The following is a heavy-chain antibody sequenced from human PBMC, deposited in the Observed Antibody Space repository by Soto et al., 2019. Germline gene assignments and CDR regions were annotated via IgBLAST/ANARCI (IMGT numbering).Heavy chain of an antibody. CDR2: IKPGTTDI. CDR3: ARQVSHMCDC. CDR1: GYTFGSAW. J-gene: IGHJ4*01. Sequence: PGESLKIACKAVGYTFGSAWIGWVRQMPGKGLEWIGIIKPGTTDIRYSPSVRGQVTISAAERLGTAYLQPYSLKASDTCMYYCARQVSHMCDCWGQGTLVTVAS. V-gene: IGHV5-51*01.